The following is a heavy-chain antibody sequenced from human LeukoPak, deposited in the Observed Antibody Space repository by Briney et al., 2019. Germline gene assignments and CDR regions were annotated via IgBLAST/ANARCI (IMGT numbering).Heavy chain of an antibody. D-gene: IGHD1-14*01. Sequence: ASVKVSCKASGYTFTSYGISWVRQAPGQGLEWMGWISAYNGNTNYAQKLQGRVTMTTDTSTSTAYMELRSLRSDDTAVYYCARAFTVVGTTVEYFDYWGQGTLVTVSS. CDR3: ARAFTVVGTTVEYFDY. V-gene: IGHV1-18*01. CDR1: GYTFTSYG. CDR2: ISAYNGNT. J-gene: IGHJ4*02.